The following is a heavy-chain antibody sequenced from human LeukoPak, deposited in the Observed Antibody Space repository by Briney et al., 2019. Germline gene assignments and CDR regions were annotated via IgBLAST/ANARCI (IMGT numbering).Heavy chain of an antibody. CDR3: AREPYYDCSGYSPDY. CDR1: GFTFSDYY. Sequence: GGSLRLSCAASGFTFSDYYMSWIRQAPGKGLEWVSYISSSGSFIYYADSVKGRFTISRDNAKNSLYLHMNSLSADDTALYYCAREPYYDCSGYSPDYWGQGPLVTVSS. D-gene: IGHD3-22*01. V-gene: IGHV3-11*04. J-gene: IGHJ4*02. CDR2: ISSSGSFI.